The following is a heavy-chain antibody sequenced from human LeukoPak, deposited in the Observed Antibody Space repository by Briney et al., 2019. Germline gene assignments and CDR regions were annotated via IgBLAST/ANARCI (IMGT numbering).Heavy chain of an antibody. D-gene: IGHD3-22*01. Sequence: SETLSLTCTVSGGSISSSSYYWGWIRQPPGKGLEWIGSIYYSGSTYYDPSLKSRVTISVDTSKNQFSLKLSSVTAADTAVYYCARHYYYDSSGHDDAFDIWGQGTMVTVSS. J-gene: IGHJ3*02. V-gene: IGHV4-39*01. CDR2: IYYSGST. CDR3: ARHYYYDSSGHDDAFDI. CDR1: GGSISSSSYY.